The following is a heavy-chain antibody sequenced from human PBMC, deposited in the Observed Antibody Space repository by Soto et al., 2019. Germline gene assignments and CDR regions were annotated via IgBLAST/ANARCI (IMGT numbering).Heavy chain of an antibody. V-gene: IGHV3-7*03. CDR3: ARVPDCSSSSCYGYFFHY. J-gene: IGHJ4*02. CDR1: GFTFSSYW. D-gene: IGHD2-2*01. Sequence: ESGGGLVQPGGSTRLSCAASGFTFSSYWMSWVRQAPGKGLEWVANIKQDGSDKAYVDSVKGRFTISRDNAKNSLYLEMNSLRAEDTAVYYCARVPDCSSSSCYGYFFHYWGQGTLVTVAS. CDR2: IKQDGSDK.